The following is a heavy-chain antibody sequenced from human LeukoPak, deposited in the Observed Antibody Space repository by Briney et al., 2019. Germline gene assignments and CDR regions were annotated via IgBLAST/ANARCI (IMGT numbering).Heavy chain of an antibody. Sequence: GGSLRLSCAASGFTVSNNYMSWVRQAPGKGLEWVSLIYSGGNTYYADSVRGRFSISRDNSKNTLYLQTNSLRAEDTAIYYCAVYSSLDYWSQGTLVTVSS. CDR3: AVYSSLDY. V-gene: IGHV3-53*01. CDR1: GFTVSNNY. J-gene: IGHJ4*02. D-gene: IGHD3-22*01. CDR2: IYSGGNT.